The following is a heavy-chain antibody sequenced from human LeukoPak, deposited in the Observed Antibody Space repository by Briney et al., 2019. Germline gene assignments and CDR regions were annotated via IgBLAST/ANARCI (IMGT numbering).Heavy chain of an antibody. CDR1: GFTFSRYW. CDR2: INGDGSST. D-gene: IGHD6-13*01. CDR3: ARVIDSSSWYRDAFDI. J-gene: IGHJ3*02. Sequence: PGGSLRLSCAASGFTFSRYWTHWVRQAPGKGLVWVSRINGDGSSTSYADSVKGRFTIPRDNAKNTLYLQMNSLRAEDTAVYYCARVIDSSSWYRDAFDIWGQGTMVTVSS. V-gene: IGHV3-74*01.